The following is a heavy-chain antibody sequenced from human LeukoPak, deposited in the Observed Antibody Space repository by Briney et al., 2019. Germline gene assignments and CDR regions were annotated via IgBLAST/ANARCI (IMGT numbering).Heavy chain of an antibody. CDR2: VYYSGST. J-gene: IGHJ3*02. D-gene: IGHD3-22*01. Sequence: SETLSLTCTVSAGSISSYYWSWIRQPPGKGRVWIGYVYYSGSTNYNPSLRSRVTISVDTSKNQFSLKLSSVTAADTAVYYCARLGSYYYDILAAFDIWGQGTMVTVSS. CDR1: AGSISSYY. V-gene: IGHV4-59*08. CDR3: ARLGSYYYDILAAFDI.